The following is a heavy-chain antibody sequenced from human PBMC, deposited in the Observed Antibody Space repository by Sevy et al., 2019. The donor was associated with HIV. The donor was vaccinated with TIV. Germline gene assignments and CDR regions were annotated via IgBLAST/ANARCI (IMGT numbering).Heavy chain of an antibody. J-gene: IGHJ4*02. CDR3: ARDRRNYGGQYFDY. V-gene: IGHV3-11*06. CDR2: MSSGTSYT. Sequence: GGSLRLSCAASGFTFSDYYMSWIRQAPGKGLEWVSYMSSGTSYTNYAGSVKGRFTISRDNAKNSLYLQMNSLRAEDTAVYYCARDRRNYGGQYFDYWGQGTLVTVSS. CDR1: GFTFSDYY. D-gene: IGHD1-7*01.